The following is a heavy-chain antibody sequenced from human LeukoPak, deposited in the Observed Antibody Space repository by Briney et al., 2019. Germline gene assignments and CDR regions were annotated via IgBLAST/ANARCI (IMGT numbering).Heavy chain of an antibody. V-gene: IGHV3-33*01. CDR3: ARQTLGATGYSAFDF. Sequence: PGGSLRLSCVASGFTFSSFGMHWVRQAPGKGLEWVALIWYDGSNTYYADSVKGRFTVSRDNAKNSLYLQMNSLRAEDTALYYCARQTLGATGYSAFDFWGQGTLATVSS. CDR1: GFTFSSFG. CDR2: IWYDGSNT. D-gene: IGHD3-9*01. J-gene: IGHJ3*01.